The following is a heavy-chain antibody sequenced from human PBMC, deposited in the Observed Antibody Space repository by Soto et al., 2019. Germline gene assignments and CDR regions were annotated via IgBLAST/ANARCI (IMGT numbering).Heavy chain of an antibody. J-gene: IGHJ4*02. D-gene: IGHD6-19*01. Sequence: PGGSLRLSCAASGFTFTNFATSWVRQAPGRGLEWVSGISASSRDTYYADSVKDRFTVSRDNSKNTLYLQMNSLRAEDTAIYYCAKGKASGWYYFDYWGQGARVTVSS. CDR1: GFTFTNFA. CDR2: ISASSRDT. V-gene: IGHV3-23*01. CDR3: AKGKASGWYYFDY.